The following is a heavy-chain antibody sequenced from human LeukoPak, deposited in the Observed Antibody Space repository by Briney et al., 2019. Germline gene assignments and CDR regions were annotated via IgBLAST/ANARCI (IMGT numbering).Heavy chain of an antibody. V-gene: IGHV1-2*04. CDR2: INPNSGGT. CDR1: GYTFTGYY. D-gene: IGHD3-22*01. J-gene: IGHJ4*02. Sequence: GASVKVSCKASGYTFTGYYMHWVRQAPGQGLEWMGWINPNSGGTSYAQKFQGSVTMTRDTSISTAYVELSRLRSDDTAVYYCAREISDYYYDSSGSPHFDYWGQGTLVTVSS. CDR3: AREISDYYYDSSGSPHFDY.